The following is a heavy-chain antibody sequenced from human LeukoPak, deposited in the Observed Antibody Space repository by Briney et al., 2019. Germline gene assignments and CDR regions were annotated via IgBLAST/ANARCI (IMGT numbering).Heavy chain of an antibody. J-gene: IGHJ6*02. CDR1: GRTFSSDG. Sequence: ASVKVSCKASGRTFSSDGISWVRQAPGQGLEWMGRIIPILGKANYAQKFQGRVTITADKSTSTAYMELSSLRSEDTAVYYCARITMFRGVAPSGYDYGMDVWGQGTTVTVSS. D-gene: IGHD3-10*01. CDR3: ARITMFRGVAPSGYDYGMDV. V-gene: IGHV1-69*04. CDR2: IIPILGKA.